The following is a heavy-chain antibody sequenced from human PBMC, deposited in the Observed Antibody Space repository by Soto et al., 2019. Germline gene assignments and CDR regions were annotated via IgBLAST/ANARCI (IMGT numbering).Heavy chain of an antibody. Sequence: PGGSLRLXCVASGFTFSIYDMPWVRQATGKGLEWVSAIGRAGDTYYPGSVKGRFTISRENAKNSLYLQMNSLRAGDPALYYCARENSRSHFDIWGQGTLVTVSS. J-gene: IGHJ3*02. V-gene: IGHV3-13*01. CDR1: GFTFSIYD. CDR2: IGRAGDT. CDR3: ARENSRSHFDI. D-gene: IGHD1-7*01.